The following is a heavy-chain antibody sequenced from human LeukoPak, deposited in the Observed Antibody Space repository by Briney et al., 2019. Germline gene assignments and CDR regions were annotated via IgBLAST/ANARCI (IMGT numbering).Heavy chain of an antibody. D-gene: IGHD3-22*01. CDR3: AKPPWDYYDSSGYYFDY. CDR1: GFTFSSYG. V-gene: IGHV3-30*18. Sequence: PGRSLRLSCAASGFTFSSYGMHWVRQAPGKGLEWVAVISYDGSNKYYADSVKGRFTISRDNSKNTLYLQMNSPRAEDTAVYYCAKPPWDYYDSSGYYFDYWGQGTLVTVSS. J-gene: IGHJ4*02. CDR2: ISYDGSNK.